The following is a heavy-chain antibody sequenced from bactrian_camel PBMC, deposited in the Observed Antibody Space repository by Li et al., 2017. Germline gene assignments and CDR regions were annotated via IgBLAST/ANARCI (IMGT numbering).Heavy chain of an antibody. CDR3: AADLARYCGAFSGFFARAS. J-gene: IGHJ4*01. Sequence: VQLVESGGGSVQAGGSLRLSCAASGYTYSSVCMGWFRQVPGKGREGVAALDSDGDINYPDSVKGRFTISRDNAKNTLYLDMNSLKPEDTAMYYCAADLARYCGAFSGFFARASWGQGTQVTVS. CDR1: GYTYSSVC. CDR2: LDSDGDI. D-gene: IGHD2*01. V-gene: IGHV3S31*01.